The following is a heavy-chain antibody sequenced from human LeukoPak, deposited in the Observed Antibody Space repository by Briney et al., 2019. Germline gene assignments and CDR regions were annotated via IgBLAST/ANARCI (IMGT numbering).Heavy chain of an antibody. J-gene: IGHJ1*01. CDR2: TYYRSKWYN. CDR1: GDSVSSNSAA. CDR3: ARIDGFIAAAGTAHFQH. D-gene: IGHD6-13*01. Sequence: SQTLSLTCAISGDSVSSNSAAWNWIRQSPSRGLEWLGRTYYRSKWYNDYAVSVKSRITINPDTSKNQFSLQLNSVTPEDTAVYYCARIDGFIAAAGTAHFQHWGQGTLVTVSS. V-gene: IGHV6-1*01.